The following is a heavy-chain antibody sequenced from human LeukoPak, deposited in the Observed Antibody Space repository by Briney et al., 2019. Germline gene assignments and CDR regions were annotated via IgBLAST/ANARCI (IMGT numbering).Heavy chain of an antibody. J-gene: IGHJ4*02. Sequence: PSETLSLTCTVSGGSISSGDYYWSWIRQPPGKGLEWIGYIYYSGSTYYNPSLKSRVTISVDTSKNQFSLKLSSVTAADKAVYYCARAGVEELLVRIVDYWGQGTLVTVSS. D-gene: IGHD6-19*01. V-gene: IGHV4-30-4*01. CDR1: GGSISSGDYY. CDR2: IYYSGST. CDR3: ARAGVEELLVRIVDY.